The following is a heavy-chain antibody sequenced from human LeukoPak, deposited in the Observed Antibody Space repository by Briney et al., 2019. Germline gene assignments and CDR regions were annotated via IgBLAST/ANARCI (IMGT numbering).Heavy chain of an antibody. CDR2: INPNSGGT. V-gene: IGHV1-2*02. D-gene: IGHD6-13*01. CDR1: GYTFTGYY. Sequence: EASVKVSCKASGYTFTGYYMHWVRQAPGQGLEWMGWINPNSGGTNYAQKFQGRVTMTRDTSISTAYMELSRLRSDDTAVYYCARDQRSSSWYPYHDAFDIWGQGTMVTVSS. CDR3: ARDQRSSSWYPYHDAFDI. J-gene: IGHJ3*02.